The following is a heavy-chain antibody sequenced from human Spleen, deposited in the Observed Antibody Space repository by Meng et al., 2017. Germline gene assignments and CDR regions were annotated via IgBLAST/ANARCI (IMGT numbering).Heavy chain of an antibody. J-gene: IGHJ3*01. CDR1: GFTVSSNY. Sequence: GESLKISCAASGFTVSSNYMSWVRQAPGKGLEWVSVIYSGGSTYYADSVKGRFTISRNNAKNTLNLQINGLRVDDTAVYYCVRDNSGYGVFDVWGQGTVVTVSS. CDR2: IYSGGST. V-gene: IGHV3-53*01. D-gene: IGHD2-15*01. CDR3: VRDNSGYGVFDV.